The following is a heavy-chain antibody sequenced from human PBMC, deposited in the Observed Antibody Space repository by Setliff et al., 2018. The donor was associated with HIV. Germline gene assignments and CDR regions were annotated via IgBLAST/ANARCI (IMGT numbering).Heavy chain of an antibody. CDR2: ISNSSHDV. V-gene: IGHV3-11*04. J-gene: IGHJ4*02. CDR1: GTDLNVGY. Sequence: PGGSLRLSCVASGTDLNVGYMSWIRQAPGKGPEWVSYISNSSHDVAYLDSVKGRFTISRDNAKNSLYLQMNSLRVEDTAVYFCASDGSLPDYWGRGTLVTVSS. CDR3: ASDGSLPDY. D-gene: IGHD5-12*01.